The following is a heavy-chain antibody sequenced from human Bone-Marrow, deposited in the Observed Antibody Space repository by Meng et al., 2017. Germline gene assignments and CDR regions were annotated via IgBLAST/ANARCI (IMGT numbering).Heavy chain of an antibody. CDR2: ISSSGSTI. J-gene: IGHJ3*02. Sequence: GGSLRLSCAASGFTFSSYGMHWVRQAPGKGLEWVSYISSSGSTIYYADSVKGRFTISRDNAKNSLYLQMNSLRAEDTAVYYCAREPYSSSWFHAFDIWGQGTMVTVSS. V-gene: IGHV3-48*04. D-gene: IGHD6-13*01. CDR1: GFTFSSYG. CDR3: AREPYSSSWFHAFDI.